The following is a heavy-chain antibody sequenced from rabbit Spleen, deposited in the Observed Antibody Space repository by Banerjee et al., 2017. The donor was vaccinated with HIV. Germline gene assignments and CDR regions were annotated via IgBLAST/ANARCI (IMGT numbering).Heavy chain of an antibody. J-gene: IGHJ6*01. CDR2: RRTDNWDT. Sequence: QEQLVESGGGLVQPEGSLTLTCKASGIDFNSYHYMCWVRQAPEKGLEWIACRRTDNWDTWYASWAKGRFTMSRTSSTTVTLQMTSLTAADTATYFCARDAGSSFSSYGMDLWGPGTLVTVS. V-gene: IGHV1S45*01. CDR1: GIDFNSYHY. CDR3: ARDAGSSFSSYGMDL. D-gene: IGHD8-1*01.